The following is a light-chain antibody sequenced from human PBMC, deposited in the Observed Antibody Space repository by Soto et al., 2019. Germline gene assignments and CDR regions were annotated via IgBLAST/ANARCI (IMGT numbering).Light chain of an antibody. V-gene: IGKV3-11*01. Sequence: EIVLTQSPATLSMSPGERGIFSCRASQSVSHYLAWYQQKTGQAPRLLIYEASNRASGIPARFSCRGYGTDFTLTISSLEPEDFAVYYCQQRSNWPLTFGGGNQVESK. J-gene: IGKJ4*01. CDR2: EAS. CDR3: QQRSNWPLT. CDR1: QSVSHY.